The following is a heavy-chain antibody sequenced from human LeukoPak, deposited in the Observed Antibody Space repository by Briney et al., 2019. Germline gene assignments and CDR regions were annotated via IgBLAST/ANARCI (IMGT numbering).Heavy chain of an antibody. CDR1: GFTFGDYA. D-gene: IGHD2-8*01. V-gene: IGHV3-9*01. CDR2: ISWNGGSI. J-gene: IGHJ4*02. Sequence: PGGSLRLSCAASGFTFGDYAMHWVRQAPGKGLEWVSGISWNGGSIGYAYSEKGRFTISRDNAKNTLYLQMNSLRAEDTAVYYCAKDPDCTSGICYTFFDYWGQGTLVTVSS. CDR3: AKDPDCTSGICYTFFDY.